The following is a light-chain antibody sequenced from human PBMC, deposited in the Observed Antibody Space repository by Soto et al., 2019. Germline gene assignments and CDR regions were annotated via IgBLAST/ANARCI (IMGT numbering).Light chain of an antibody. CDR2: GAS. CDR3: QQLNSYPRT. CDR1: QGISTY. J-gene: IGKJ1*01. V-gene: IGKV1-9*01. Sequence: IQLTQSPSSLSASVGDRVTITCRASQGISTYLAWYQQTQGKAPKILIYGASTLQSGVPSRFRGSGSGTAFTLTISRLQPEDFETYYCQQLNSYPRTFGQGTKVDIK.